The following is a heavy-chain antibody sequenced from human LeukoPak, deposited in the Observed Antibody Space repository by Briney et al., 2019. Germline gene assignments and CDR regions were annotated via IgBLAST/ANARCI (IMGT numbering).Heavy chain of an antibody. Sequence: GGSLRLSCAASGFTFSSYSMNWVRQAPGKGLEWVSSISSSSSYIYYADSVKGRFTISRDNAKNSLYLQMNSLRAEDTAVYYCARDQTPLEVVLFDYWGQGTLVTVSS. CDR3: ARDQTPLEVVLFDY. CDR1: GFTFSSYS. V-gene: IGHV3-21*01. CDR2: ISSSSSYI. J-gene: IGHJ4*02.